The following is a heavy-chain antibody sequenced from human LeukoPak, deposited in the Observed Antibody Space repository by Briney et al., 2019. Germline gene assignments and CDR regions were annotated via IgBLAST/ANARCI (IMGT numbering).Heavy chain of an antibody. V-gene: IGHV3-30*02. J-gene: IGHJ1*01. D-gene: IGHD6-13*01. CDR1: GFTFSSYG. CDR3: AKDWGPYSSSQYFQH. CDR2: IWYGGSNK. Sequence: PGGSLRLSCAASGFTFSSYGMHWVRQAPGKGLEWVAVIWYGGSNKYYADSVKGRFTISRDNSKNTLYLQMNSLRAEDTAVYYCAKDWGPYSSSQYFQHWGQGTLVTVSS.